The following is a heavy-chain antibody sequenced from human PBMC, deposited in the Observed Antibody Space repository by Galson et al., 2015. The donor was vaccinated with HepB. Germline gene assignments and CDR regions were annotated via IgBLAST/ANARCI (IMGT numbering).Heavy chain of an antibody. CDR1: GFTFSACG. Sequence: SLRLSCAASGFTFSACGMHWVRQAPGKGLEWVAVIWYDGNNKYYADSVKGRFTISRDNSMDTLYLQVNSLRAEDTAVYYCARDRGVTDAFDIWGQGTLVTVSS. CDR2: IWYDGNNK. J-gene: IGHJ3*02. D-gene: IGHD3-10*01. V-gene: IGHV3-33*08. CDR3: ARDRGVTDAFDI.